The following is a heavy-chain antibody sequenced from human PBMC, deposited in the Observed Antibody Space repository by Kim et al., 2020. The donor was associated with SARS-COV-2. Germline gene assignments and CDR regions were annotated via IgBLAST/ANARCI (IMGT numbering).Heavy chain of an antibody. V-gene: IGHV3-30*07. Sequence: VKGRFTISRDNSKNTMYLQRNSLRAEDTAVYYCARAYALGYCSGGSCLDYWGQGTLVTVSS. CDR3: ARAYALGYCSGGSCLDY. J-gene: IGHJ4*02. D-gene: IGHD2-15*01.